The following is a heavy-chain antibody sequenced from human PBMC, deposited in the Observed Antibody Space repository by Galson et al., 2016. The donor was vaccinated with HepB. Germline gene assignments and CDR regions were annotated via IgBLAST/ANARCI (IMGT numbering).Heavy chain of an antibody. D-gene: IGHD5-18*01. CDR3: ARERGGYTYGDL. CDR1: GYTFNSYG. V-gene: IGHV1-18*01. J-gene: IGHJ6*02. Sequence: SVKVSCKASGYTFNSYGFSWVRQAPGQGLEWMGWINAYTGHTTSAQNLQDRVTMTTDTSTRTAYLGLRSLRSDDTAVYYCARERGGYTYGDLWGQGTTVTVSS. CDR2: INAYTGHT.